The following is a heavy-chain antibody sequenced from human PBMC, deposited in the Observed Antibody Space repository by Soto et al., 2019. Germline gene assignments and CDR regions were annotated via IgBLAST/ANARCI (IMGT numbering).Heavy chain of an antibody. CDR2: VNPSSGGT. J-gene: IGHJ6*02. V-gene: IGHV1-2*02. CDR3: AREGSADYGSYGMDV. CDR1: GFTDYY. D-gene: IGHD4-17*01. Sequence: VQLVQSGTEVRKPGASVKVSCKASGFTDYYIHWVRQAPGQGLEWMGWVNPSSGGTNYAQKFQGRVAMTRDTFISTAYMELSSLQSDDTAVYYCAREGSADYGSYGMDVWGQGTTVTVSS.